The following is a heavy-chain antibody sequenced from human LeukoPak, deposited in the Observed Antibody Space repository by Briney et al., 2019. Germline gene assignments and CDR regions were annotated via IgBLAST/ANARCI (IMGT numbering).Heavy chain of an antibody. D-gene: IGHD3-22*01. Sequence: PSETLSLTCTVSGGSISSYYWSWVRQPAGKGLEWIGRIYTSGNTNYNPSLKGRVTMSVDTSKNQFSLNLSSVTAADTAVYYCARCVYYYDSSGYLYYFDYWGQGTLVTVSS. V-gene: IGHV4-4*07. CDR2: IYTSGNT. J-gene: IGHJ4*02. CDR1: GGSISSYY. CDR3: ARCVYYYDSSGYLYYFDY.